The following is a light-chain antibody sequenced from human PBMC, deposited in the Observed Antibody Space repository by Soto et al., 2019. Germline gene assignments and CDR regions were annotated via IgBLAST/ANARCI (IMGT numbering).Light chain of an antibody. J-gene: IGLJ2*01. Sequence: QSAPTQPPSASGSPGQSVTISCTGTSSDVGGYNYVSWYQQHPGKAPKLMIYEVSKRPSGVPDRFSGSKSGNTVSLTVSGLQAEDEADYYCSSYAGSNNLVFGGGTKLTVL. CDR3: SSYAGSNNLV. CDR1: SSDVGGYNY. V-gene: IGLV2-8*01. CDR2: EVS.